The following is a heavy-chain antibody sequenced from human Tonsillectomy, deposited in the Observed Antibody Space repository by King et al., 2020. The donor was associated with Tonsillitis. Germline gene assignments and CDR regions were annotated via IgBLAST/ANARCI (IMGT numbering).Heavy chain of an antibody. CDR1: GGSISSYY. J-gene: IGHJ4*02. V-gene: IGHV4-59*01. CDR3: ARRVGSSFIPYYYDC. D-gene: IGHD6-6*01. CDR2: ISYSGST. Sequence: QLQESGPGLVKPSETLSLTCTVSGGSISSYYWSWIRQPPGKGLEWVGYISYSGSTNYNPSLQSRVTLSVDTSKNQFSLKLSSVTAADTAVYYCARRVGSSFIPYYYDCWGQGTLVTVSS.